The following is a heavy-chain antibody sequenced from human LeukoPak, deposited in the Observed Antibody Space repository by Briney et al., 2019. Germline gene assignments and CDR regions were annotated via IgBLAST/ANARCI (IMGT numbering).Heavy chain of an antibody. CDR3: ARRCDTSSYYTYYFDY. Sequence: GASVKVSCKASGYTFTGHCIHWVRQAPGQGLEWMGWINPNSGGTNYAQKFQGRVTMTRDTSISTAYMELSRLRSDDTAVYFCARRCDTSSYYTYYFDYWGQGTLVTVSS. V-gene: IGHV1-2*02. CDR2: INPNSGGT. J-gene: IGHJ4*02. CDR1: GYTFTGHC. D-gene: IGHD3-22*01.